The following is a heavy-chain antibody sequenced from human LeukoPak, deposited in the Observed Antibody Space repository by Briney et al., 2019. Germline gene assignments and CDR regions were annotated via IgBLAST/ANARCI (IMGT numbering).Heavy chain of an antibody. V-gene: IGHV3-21*04. CDR2: ISSSSSYI. CDR3: ARVVSSSSWYAIDY. D-gene: IGHD5/OR15-5a*01. Sequence: GGSLRLSCAASGFTFSSYSMNWVRQAPGKGLEWVSSISSSSSYIYYADSVKGRFSVSRDNAKSSLYLQMNSLRAEDTAFYYCARVVSSSSWYAIDYWGQGTLVTVSS. CDR1: GFTFSSYS. J-gene: IGHJ4*02.